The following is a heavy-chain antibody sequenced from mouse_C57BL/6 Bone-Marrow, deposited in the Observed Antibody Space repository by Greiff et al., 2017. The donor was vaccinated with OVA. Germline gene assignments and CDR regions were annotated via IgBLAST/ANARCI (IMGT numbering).Heavy chain of an antibody. CDR1: GYTFTSYW. J-gene: IGHJ1*03. D-gene: IGHD1-1*01. Sequence: VQLQQPGAELVRPGSSVKLSCKASGYTFTSYWMHWVKQRPIQGLEWIGNIDPSDSETHYNQKFKDKATLTVDKSSSTAYMQLSSLTSEDSAVYYCARSSSYWYFDVWGTGTTVTVSS. CDR3: ARSSSYWYFDV. V-gene: IGHV1-52*01. CDR2: IDPSDSET.